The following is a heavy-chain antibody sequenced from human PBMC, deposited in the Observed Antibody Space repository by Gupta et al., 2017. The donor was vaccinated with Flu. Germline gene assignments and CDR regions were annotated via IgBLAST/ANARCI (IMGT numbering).Heavy chain of an antibody. CDR1: FSSYA. J-gene: IGHJ5*02. Sequence: FSSYAISWVRQAPGQGLEWMGGIIPIFGTANYAQKFQGRVTITADESTSTAYMELSSLRSEDTAVYYCAGFWSGYQRFDPWGQGTLVTVSS. V-gene: IGHV1-69*01. CDR3: AGFWSGYQRFDP. CDR2: IIPIFGTA. D-gene: IGHD3-3*01.